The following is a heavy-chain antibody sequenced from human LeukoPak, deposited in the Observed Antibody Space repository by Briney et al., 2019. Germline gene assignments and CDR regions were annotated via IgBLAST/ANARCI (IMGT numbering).Heavy chain of an antibody. Sequence: GGSLRLSCAASGFTFSRYGMDWVRQAPGKGLEWVSSISYSSTYIKYADSVKGRFTISRDNAKNSLYLQMNSLRAEDTAVYYCAREAAAGVYWGQGTLVTVSS. CDR3: AREAAAGVY. V-gene: IGHV3-21*04. CDR2: ISYSSTYI. CDR1: GFTFSRYG. J-gene: IGHJ4*02. D-gene: IGHD6-13*01.